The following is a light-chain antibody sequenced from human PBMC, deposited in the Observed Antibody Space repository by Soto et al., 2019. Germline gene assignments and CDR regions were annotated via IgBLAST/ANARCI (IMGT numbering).Light chain of an antibody. Sequence: DVLMSQSPASLAVSLCERATINVECSHICLYSSNNKNYLAWYQQKPGQPPKLLIYWASTRESGVPDRFSGSGSGTDFTLTISSLQAEDVAVYYCQQYYSTPLTFGQGTKVDIK. J-gene: IGKJ1*01. V-gene: IGKV4-1*01. CDR3: QQYYSTPLT. CDR1: HICLYSSNNKNY. CDR2: WAS.